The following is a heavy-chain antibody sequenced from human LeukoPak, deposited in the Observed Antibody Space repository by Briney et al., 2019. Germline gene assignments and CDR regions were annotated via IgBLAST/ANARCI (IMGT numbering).Heavy chain of an antibody. J-gene: IGHJ3*02. CDR3: ARRRRPLNHMVRGVPDAFDI. CDR1: GYTFTGYY. Sequence: ASVKVSCKASGYTFTGYYMHWVRQAPGQGLERMGWINPNSGGTNYAQKFQGRVTMTRDTSISTAYMELSRLRSDDTAVYYCARRRRPLNHMVRGVPDAFDIWGQGTMVTVSS. V-gene: IGHV1-2*02. D-gene: IGHD3-10*01. CDR2: INPNSGGT.